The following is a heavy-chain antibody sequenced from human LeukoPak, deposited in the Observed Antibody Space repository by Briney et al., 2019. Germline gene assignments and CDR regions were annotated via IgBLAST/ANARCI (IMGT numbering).Heavy chain of an antibody. CDR1: GFTFSSYA. D-gene: IGHD3-22*01. Sequence: GRSLRLSCAASGFTFSSYAMHWVRQAPGKGLEWVAVISYDGSNKYYADSVKGRFTISRDNSKNTLYLQMNSLRAEDTAVYYCARDPQPHYYYDSSGTTDYWGQGTLVTVSS. J-gene: IGHJ4*02. CDR3: ARDPQPHYYYDSSGTTDY. CDR2: ISYDGSNK. V-gene: IGHV3-30*14.